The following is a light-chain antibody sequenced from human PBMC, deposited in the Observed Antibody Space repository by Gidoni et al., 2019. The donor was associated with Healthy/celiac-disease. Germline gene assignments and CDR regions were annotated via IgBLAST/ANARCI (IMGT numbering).Light chain of an antibody. J-gene: IGLJ3*02. Sequence: QSALTQPASVSGSPGQSTTISCTGTSSDVGGYNYVSWYQQHPGKAPKLMIYDVSNRPSGVSNRCSGSKSGNTASLTISGLQAEDEADYYCSSYTSSSTPWVFGGGTKLTVL. CDR1: SSDVGGYNY. CDR3: SSYTSSSTPWV. V-gene: IGLV2-14*01. CDR2: DVS.